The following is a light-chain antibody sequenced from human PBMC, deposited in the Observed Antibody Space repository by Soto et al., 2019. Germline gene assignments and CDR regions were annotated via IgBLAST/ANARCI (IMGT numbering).Light chain of an antibody. CDR1: QNLHSG. J-gene: IGKJ5*01. Sequence: EIVLTQSPATLSVYTGERVTLSCRASQNLHSGLNWYQQRPGQAPRPLIYDGSKRPAGVPDRISGDGSGTDFTLTISSLEPEDFAVYYCQQRSNWPLTFGQGTRLEI. V-gene: IGKV3-11*01. CDR3: QQRSNWPLT. CDR2: DGS.